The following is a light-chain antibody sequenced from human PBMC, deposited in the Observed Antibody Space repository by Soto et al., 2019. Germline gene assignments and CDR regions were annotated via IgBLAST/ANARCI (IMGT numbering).Light chain of an antibody. J-gene: IGKJ5*01. Sequence: DIQLTQSPSFLSASVGDRVTITCRASQGISNYLAWYHQKPGKAPKLLIHTASTLQSGVPSRFSGSGSGTEFPLTISSLQPEDFATYYCQQRHSYPITFGHGTRLETK. CDR2: TAS. V-gene: IGKV1-9*01. CDR3: QQRHSYPIT. CDR1: QGISNY.